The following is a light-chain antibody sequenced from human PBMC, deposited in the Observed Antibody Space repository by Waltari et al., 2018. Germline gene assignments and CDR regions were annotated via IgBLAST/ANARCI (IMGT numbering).Light chain of an antibody. Sequence: QSVLTQPPSASGTPGQRVTISCSGSSSNIGSNFVYWYQQLPGTAPKLPIYRNNQRPSGAPDRFSGSKSGTSAALAIRGLRSEDGADYYCAAWDDSLSGPVFGGGTKMTVL. CDR2: RNN. CDR1: SSNIGSNF. V-gene: IGLV1-47*01. CDR3: AAWDDSLSGPV. J-gene: IGLJ2*01.